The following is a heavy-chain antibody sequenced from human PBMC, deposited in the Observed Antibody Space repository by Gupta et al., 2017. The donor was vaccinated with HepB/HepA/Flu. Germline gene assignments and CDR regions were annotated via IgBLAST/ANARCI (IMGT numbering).Heavy chain of an antibody. V-gene: IGHV4-61*08. CDR3: ARDHLSWDYFRWCDP. CDR1: DDSINTAVYS. CDR2: VHKTGTT. J-gene: IGHJ5*02. Sequence: QVQLQESGPVLAEPAENLSDFCRVSDDSINTAVYSWSWMRQPPGKGLEWIGKVHKTGTTSYNPSLQSRGAISIDTSKKQFYLNLTSVTAADTAVYYCARDHLSWDYFRWCDPWGQGSLVTVSS. D-gene: IGHD2/OR15-2a*01.